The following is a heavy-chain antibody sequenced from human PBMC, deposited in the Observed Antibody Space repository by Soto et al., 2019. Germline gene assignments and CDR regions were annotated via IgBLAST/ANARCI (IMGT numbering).Heavy chain of an antibody. CDR2: IYYSGST. V-gene: IGHV4-39*01. D-gene: IGHD3-22*01. J-gene: IGHJ5*02. Sequence: SETLSLTCTVSGGSISSSSYYWDWIRQPPGKGLEWIGSIYYSGSTYYNPSLKSRVTISVDTSKNQFSLKLSSVTAADTAVYYCARQSYYYDSSGYSYNWFDPWGQGTLVTVSS. CDR1: GGSISSSSYY. CDR3: ARQSYYYDSSGYSYNWFDP.